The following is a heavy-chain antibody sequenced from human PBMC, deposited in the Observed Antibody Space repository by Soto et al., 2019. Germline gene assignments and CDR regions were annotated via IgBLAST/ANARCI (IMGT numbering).Heavy chain of an antibody. CDR1: GFTFTSSA. CDR2: IVVGSGNT. J-gene: IGHJ4*02. Sequence: SVKVSCKASGFTFTSSAMQWVRQARGQRLEWIGWIVVGSGNTNYAQKFQERVTITRDMSTSTAYMELSSLRSEDTAVYFCASGIQLWLRRINNGYSGWGQGTLVTVSS. CDR3: ASGIQLWLRRINNGYSG. D-gene: IGHD5-18*01. V-gene: IGHV1-58*02.